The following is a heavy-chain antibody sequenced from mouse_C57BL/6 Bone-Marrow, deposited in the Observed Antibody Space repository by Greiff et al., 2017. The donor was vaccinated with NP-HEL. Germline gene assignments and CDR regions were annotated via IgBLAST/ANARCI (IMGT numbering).Heavy chain of an antibody. D-gene: IGHD2-4*01. Sequence: EVMLVESGGGLAQPGGSMKLSCAASGFTFSDAWMDWVRQSPEKGLEWVAEIRNKANNHATYYAESVKGRFTISRDDSKSSVYLQMNSLRAEDTGIYYCTRYYDYPYYYAMDYWGQGTSVTVSS. J-gene: IGHJ4*01. V-gene: IGHV6-6*01. CDR1: GFTFSDAW. CDR3: TRYYDYPYYYAMDY. CDR2: IRNKANNHAT.